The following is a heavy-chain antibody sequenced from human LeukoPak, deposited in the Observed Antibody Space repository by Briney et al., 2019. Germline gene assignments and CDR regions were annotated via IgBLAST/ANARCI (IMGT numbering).Heavy chain of an antibody. CDR2: INHSGGT. CDR1: GGSFSGYY. CDR3: ARERRGTTGTTSLLDY. J-gene: IGHJ4*02. Sequence: SETLSLTCAVYGGSFSGYYWSWIRQPPGKGLEWIGEINHSGGTNYNPSPKSRVTISVDTSKNQFSLKLSSVTAADTAVYYCARERRGTTGTTSLLDYWGQGTLVTVSS. V-gene: IGHV4-34*01. D-gene: IGHD1-1*01.